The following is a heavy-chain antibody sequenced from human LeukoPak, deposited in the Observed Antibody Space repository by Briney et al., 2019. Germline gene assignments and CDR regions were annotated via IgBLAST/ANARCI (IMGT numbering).Heavy chain of an antibody. CDR1: GFTFSSYA. Sequence: GGSLRLSCAASGFTFSSYAMSWIRQAPGKGLEWVSGISGTGGNTDHADSVKGRLTISRDNSKDTLYLQMNSLRAEDTAIYYCAKASSPSSGCITYWGQGTLVTVSS. D-gene: IGHD3-22*01. CDR3: AKASSPSSGCITY. J-gene: IGHJ4*02. CDR2: ISGTGGNT. V-gene: IGHV3-23*01.